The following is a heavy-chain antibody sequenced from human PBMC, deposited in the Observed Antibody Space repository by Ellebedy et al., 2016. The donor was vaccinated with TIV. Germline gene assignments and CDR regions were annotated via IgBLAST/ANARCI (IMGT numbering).Heavy chain of an antibody. V-gene: IGHV3-7*01. D-gene: IGHD6-19*01. Sequence: GESLKISCAASGFTFSNFWMSWVRQAPRKGLEWVANIKQDGSEKYYVDSVKGRFTISRDKAKNSLYLQMNSLRAEDTAVYYCSSSGRRAFDIWGQGTMVTVSS. J-gene: IGHJ3*02. CDR1: GFTFSNFW. CDR3: SSSGRRAFDI. CDR2: IKQDGSEK.